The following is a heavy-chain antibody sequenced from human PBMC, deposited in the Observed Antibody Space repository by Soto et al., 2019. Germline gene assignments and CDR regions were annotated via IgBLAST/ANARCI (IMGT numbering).Heavy chain of an antibody. D-gene: IGHD3-9*01. J-gene: IGHJ6*02. CDR3: ARANYYILTGHHRGYYYGMDV. CDR1: GDSVSSNSAA. CDR2: TYYRSKWYN. V-gene: IGHV6-1*01. Sequence: PSQTLSLTCAISGDSVSSNSAAWNWIRQSPSRGLEWLGRTYYRSKWYNDYAVTVNNRITINPDTSKNQFSLQLSSVTPEDTAVYYCARANYYILTGHHRGYYYGMDVWGQGPTVTVSS.